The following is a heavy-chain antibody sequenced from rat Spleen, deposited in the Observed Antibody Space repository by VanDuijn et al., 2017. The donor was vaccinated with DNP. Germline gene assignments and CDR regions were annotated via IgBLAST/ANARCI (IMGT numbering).Heavy chain of an antibody. V-gene: IGHV5-7*01. CDR2: ISPRGSRT. J-gene: IGHJ1*01. D-gene: IGHD3-1*01. Sequence: EVQLVESGGGLVQPGRSLKLSCVASGFTFSDYAMAWVRQAPKKGLEWVAAISPRGSRTYYPDSMKGRFTISRDDAKSSLYLQMNSLKSEDTATYYCARGSTSIYWYFDFWGPGTMVTVSS. CDR1: GFTFSDYA. CDR3: ARGSTSIYWYFDF.